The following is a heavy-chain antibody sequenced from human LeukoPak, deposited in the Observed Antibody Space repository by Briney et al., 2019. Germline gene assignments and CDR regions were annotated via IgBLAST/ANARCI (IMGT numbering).Heavy chain of an antibody. CDR3: AKLNADAREVAPF. D-gene: IGHD2-15*01. CDR2: ITGSGSTT. V-gene: IGHV3-23*01. Sequence: GGSLRLSCAASGFTLSIYAMSWVRQAPGKGLEWVPTITGSGSTTYYADSVKGRFTISRDNSKNTVYLQMNSLRAEDTAAYYCAKLNADAREVAPFWGRGNLVTVSS. CDR1: GFTLSIYA. J-gene: IGHJ4*02.